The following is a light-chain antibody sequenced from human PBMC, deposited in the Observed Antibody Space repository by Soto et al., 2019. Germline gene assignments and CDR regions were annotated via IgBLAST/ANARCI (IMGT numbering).Light chain of an antibody. Sequence: DVVMTQSPLSLPVTLGQPASISCRSTQSLVHSDGNTHLNWFQQRPGQSPRRLICKVSNRDSGVTDRFSDSASGTDFTLKISRVEAEDVGVYYCMQGTHWPYTFGQGTKLEIK. CDR3: MQGTHWPYT. J-gene: IGKJ2*01. V-gene: IGKV2-30*02. CDR2: KVS. CDR1: QSLVHSDGNTH.